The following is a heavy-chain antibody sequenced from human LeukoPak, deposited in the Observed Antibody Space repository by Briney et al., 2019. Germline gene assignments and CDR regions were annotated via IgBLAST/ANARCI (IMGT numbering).Heavy chain of an antibody. CDR1: GFVFSSLD. V-gene: IGHV3-23*01. Sequence: GGFLRLSCAASGFVFSSLDMGWVRQTPGKGLEWVSAITNSGDATYYADSVKGRFTISRDNSKNTLFLQMNSLRAEDTAVYFCAKDARRSSGWWFFDHWGQGTLVTVSS. CDR2: ITNSGDAT. CDR3: AKDARRSSGWWFFDH. D-gene: IGHD6-19*01. J-gene: IGHJ4*02.